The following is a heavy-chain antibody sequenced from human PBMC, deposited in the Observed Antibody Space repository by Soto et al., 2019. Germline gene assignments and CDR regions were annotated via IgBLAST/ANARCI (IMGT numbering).Heavy chain of an antibody. CDR2: ISAYNGNT. D-gene: IGHD3-3*01. V-gene: IGHV1-18*01. CDR3: ARDLGRSGYYMGYYYYGMDV. Sequence: ASVKVSCKASGYTFTSYGISWVRQAPGQGLEWMGWISAYNGNTNYAQKLQGRVTMTTDTSTSTAYMELRSLRSDDTAVYYCARDLGRSGYYMGYYYYGMDVWGQGNTVTVSS. J-gene: IGHJ6*02. CDR1: GYTFTSYG.